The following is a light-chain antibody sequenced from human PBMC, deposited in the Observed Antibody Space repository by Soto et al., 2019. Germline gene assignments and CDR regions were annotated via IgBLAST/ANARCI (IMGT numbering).Light chain of an antibody. CDR3: QKYNSAPLT. CDR2: AAS. Sequence: NRMNHSASALSASVVDRVTITCRASQGISNYLAWYQQKPGKVPKLLIYAASTRQSGVPSRFSGSGSGTDFTLTISSLQPEDVAAYYCQKYNSAPLTFGGGTKVDIK. V-gene: IGKV1-27*01. J-gene: IGKJ4*01. CDR1: QGISNY.